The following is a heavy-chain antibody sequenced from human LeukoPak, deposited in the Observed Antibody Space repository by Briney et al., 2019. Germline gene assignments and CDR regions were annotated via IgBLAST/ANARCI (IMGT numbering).Heavy chain of an antibody. CDR2: ISGSGGST. D-gene: IGHD3-22*01. Sequence: GGSLRLSCAASGFTFSGYAMSWVRQAPGKGLEWVSAISGSGGSTYYADSVKGRFTISRDNSKNTLYLQMNSLRAEDTAVYYCASDYYYDSSGYYTLFDYWGQGTLVTVSS. V-gene: IGHV3-23*01. J-gene: IGHJ4*02. CDR1: GFTFSGYA. CDR3: ASDYYYDSSGYYTLFDY.